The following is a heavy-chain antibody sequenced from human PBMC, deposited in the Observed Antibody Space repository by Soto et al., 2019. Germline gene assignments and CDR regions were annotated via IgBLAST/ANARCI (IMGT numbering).Heavy chain of an antibody. CDR1: GFTFSSYG. Sequence: QVQLVESGGGVVQPGRSLRLSCAASGFTFSSYGMHWVRQAPGKGLEWVAVISYDGSNKYYADSVKGRFTISRDNSKNTLYLQMNRLRAEDTAVYYCAKAYHDYFDYWGQGTLVTVSS. D-gene: IGHD3-16*01. V-gene: IGHV3-30*18. J-gene: IGHJ4*02. CDR2: ISYDGSNK. CDR3: AKAYHDYFDY.